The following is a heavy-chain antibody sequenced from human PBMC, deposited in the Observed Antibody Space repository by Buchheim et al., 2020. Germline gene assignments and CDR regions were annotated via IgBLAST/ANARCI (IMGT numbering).Heavy chain of an antibody. CDR2: IYQTGTT. CDR1: GDSISSGHW. CDR3: ARGESRMTGMFTY. V-gene: IGHV4-4*02. D-gene: IGHD3-9*01. Sequence: QVQLQESGPGLVKPSGTLSLTCAVSGDSISSGHWWSWVRQPPGKGLEWIGEIYQTGTTNYSPSLKSRVTISVDKSKDQLSPKMNSVTAADTAVYYCARGESRMTGMFTYWGQGTL. J-gene: IGHJ4*02.